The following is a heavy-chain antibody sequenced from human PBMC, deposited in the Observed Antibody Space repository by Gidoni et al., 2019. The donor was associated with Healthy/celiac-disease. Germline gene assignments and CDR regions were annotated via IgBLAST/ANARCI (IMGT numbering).Heavy chain of an antibody. Sequence: QVQLQESGPGLVKPSQTLSLTCTVSGGSISSGSYYWSWIRQPAGKGLEWIGRIYTSGSTNYNPSLKSRVTISVDTSKNQFSLKLSSVTAADTAVYYCARTGGVKFNWFDPWGQGTLVTVSS. CDR1: GGSISSGSYY. D-gene: IGHD2-8*02. CDR2: IYTSGST. J-gene: IGHJ5*02. CDR3: ARTGGVKFNWFDP. V-gene: IGHV4-61*02.